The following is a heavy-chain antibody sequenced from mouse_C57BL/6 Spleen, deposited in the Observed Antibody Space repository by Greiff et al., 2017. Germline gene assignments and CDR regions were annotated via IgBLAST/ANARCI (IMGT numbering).Heavy chain of an antibody. V-gene: IGHV1-39*01. J-gene: IGHJ4*01. D-gene: IGHD2-12*01. CDR2: INPNYGTT. Sequence: EVQLQQSGPELVKPGASVKISCKASGYSFTDYNMNWVKQSNGKSLEWIGVINPNYGTTSYNQKFKGKATLTVDQSSCPAYMQINSLTSEDSAVYYCAREVLLYEAYYYAMDYWGQGTSVTVSS. CDR1: GYSFTDYN. CDR3: AREVLLYEAYYYAMDY.